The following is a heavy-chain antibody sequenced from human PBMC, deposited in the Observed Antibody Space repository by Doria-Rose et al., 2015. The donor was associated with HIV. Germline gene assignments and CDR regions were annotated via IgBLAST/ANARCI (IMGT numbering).Heavy chain of an antibody. J-gene: IGHJ5*02. D-gene: IGHD6-25*01. Sequence: QVQLQESGPGLVKPSETLSLTCTVSGGSVASGTPYWDWIRQTPGKGLEWIGTIYYSGTTYYNPSLRGRVTISLHTAKTKYSLKLISVTAADTGVYYCAKQAVNWFDPWGQGTLVTVSS. CDR2: IYYSGTT. CDR3: AKQAVNWFDP. V-gene: IGHV4-39*01. CDR1: GGSVASGTPY.